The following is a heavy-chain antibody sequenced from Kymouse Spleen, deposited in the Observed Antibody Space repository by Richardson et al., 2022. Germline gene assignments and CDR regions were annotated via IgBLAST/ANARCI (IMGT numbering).Heavy chain of an antibody. J-gene: IGHJ4*02. CDR2: IYYSGST. D-gene: IGHD4-17*01. CDR1: GGSISSYY. V-gene: IGHV4-59*01. CDR3: ARADGDYYYFDY. Sequence: QVQLQESGPGLVKPSETLSLTCTVSGGSISSYYWSWIRQPPGKGLEWIGYIYYSGSTNYNPSLKSRVTISVDTSKNQFSLKLSSVTAADTAVYYCARADGDYYYFDYWGQGTLVTVSS.